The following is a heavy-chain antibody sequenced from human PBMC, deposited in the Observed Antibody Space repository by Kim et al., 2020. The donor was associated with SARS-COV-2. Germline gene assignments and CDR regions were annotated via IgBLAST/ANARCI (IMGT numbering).Heavy chain of an antibody. V-gene: IGHV3-11*01. Sequence: GRFTISRDNARNSLYLQMNSLRAEDTAVYYCARGRKDWVDSSGYSYAFDIWGQGTMVTVSS. D-gene: IGHD3-22*01. CDR3: ARGRKDWVDSSGYSYAFDI. J-gene: IGHJ3*02.